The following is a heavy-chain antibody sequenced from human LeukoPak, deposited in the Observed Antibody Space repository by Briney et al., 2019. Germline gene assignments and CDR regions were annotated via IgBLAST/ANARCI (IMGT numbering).Heavy chain of an antibody. V-gene: IGHV1-69*13. CDR2: IIPIFGTA. Sequence: SVKVSCKASGGTFSSYAISWVRQAPGQGLEWMGGIIPIFGTANYAQKFQGRVTITADESTSTAYMELSSLRSEDTVVYYCATDPANFDSSGLDVFDTWGQGTLVTVSS. CDR3: ATDPANFDSSGLDVFDT. D-gene: IGHD3-22*01. CDR1: GGTFSSYA. J-gene: IGHJ3*02.